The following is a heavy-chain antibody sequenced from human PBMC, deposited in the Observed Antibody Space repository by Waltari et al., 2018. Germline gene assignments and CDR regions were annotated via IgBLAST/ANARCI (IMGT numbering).Heavy chain of an antibody. CDR3: ARGQREWEPAPVFDY. V-gene: IGHV4-34*01. CDR2: INHSGST. Sequence: QVQLQQWGAGLLKPSETLSLTCAVYGGSFSGYYWSWIRQPPGKGLEWIGEINHSGSTNYNQTVKRRGTIAVDTSKNQFSLKLRSVTAADTAVYYGARGQREWEPAPVFDYWGQGTLVTVSS. CDR1: GGSFSGYY. J-gene: IGHJ4*02. D-gene: IGHD1-26*01.